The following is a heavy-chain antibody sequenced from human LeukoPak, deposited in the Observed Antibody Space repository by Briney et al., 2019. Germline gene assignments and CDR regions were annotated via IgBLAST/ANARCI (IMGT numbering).Heavy chain of an antibody. D-gene: IGHD3-22*01. CDR2: ISGSGGST. V-gene: IGHV3-23*01. CDR1: GFTFSSYA. Sequence: GGSLRLSCAASGFTFSSYAMSWVRQAPGKGLEWVSAISGSGGSTYYADSVKGRFTISRDNSKNTLYLQMNSLRAEDTAVYYCAKDPGDYYDSVLGYFDYWGQGTLATVSS. J-gene: IGHJ4*02. CDR3: AKDPGDYYDSVLGYFDY.